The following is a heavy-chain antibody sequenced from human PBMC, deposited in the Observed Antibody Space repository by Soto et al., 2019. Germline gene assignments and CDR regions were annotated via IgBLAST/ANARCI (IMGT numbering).Heavy chain of an antibody. V-gene: IGHV1-18*01. CDR2: ISAYNGNT. Sequence: ASVKVSCKASGYTFTSYGISWVRQAPGQGLEWMGWISAYNGNTNYAQKLQGRVTMTTDTSTSTAYMGLRSLRSDDTAVYYCARVSGGLLWFGELIHYYMDVWGKGTTVTLSS. D-gene: IGHD3-10*01. CDR3: ARVSGGLLWFGELIHYYMDV. J-gene: IGHJ6*03. CDR1: GYTFTSYG.